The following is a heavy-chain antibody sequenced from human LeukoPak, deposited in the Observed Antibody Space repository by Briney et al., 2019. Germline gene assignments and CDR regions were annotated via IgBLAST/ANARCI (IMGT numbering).Heavy chain of an antibody. D-gene: IGHD3-10*01. Sequence: ASVKVSCKASGYTFTSYGISWVRQAPGQGLEWMGWISAYNGNTNYAQNLQGRVTMTTDTSTSTAYMELRSLRSDDTAVYYCARDRPVWFGELLDAFDIWGQGTMVTVSS. CDR1: GYTFTSYG. CDR2: ISAYNGNT. J-gene: IGHJ3*02. CDR3: ARDRPVWFGELLDAFDI. V-gene: IGHV1-18*01.